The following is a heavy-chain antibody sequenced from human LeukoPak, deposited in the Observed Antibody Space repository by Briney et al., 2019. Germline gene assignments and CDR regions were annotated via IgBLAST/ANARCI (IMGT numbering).Heavy chain of an antibody. CDR1: GGSISSYY. J-gene: IGHJ4*02. V-gene: IGHV4-4*07. D-gene: IGHD3-3*01. CDR3: ARQGMDWSGYFSDY. CDR2: IYTSGST. Sequence: SETLSLTCTVSGGSISSYYWSWIRQPAGKGLEWIGRIYTSGSTNYNPSLKSRVTMSVDTSKNQFSLKLSSVTAADTAVYYCARQGMDWSGYFSDYWGQGTLVTVSS.